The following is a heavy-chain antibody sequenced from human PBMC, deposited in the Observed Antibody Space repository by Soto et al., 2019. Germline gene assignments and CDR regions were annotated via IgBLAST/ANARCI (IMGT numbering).Heavy chain of an antibody. J-gene: IGHJ4*02. CDR1: GGSISSGGYP. D-gene: IGHD3-22*01. V-gene: IGHV4-30-2*01. CDR3: AREYFDNSGYYRFFDY. Sequence: SETLSLTCAVSGGSISSGGYPWSWIRQPPGKGLEWVGYVYHTGSPIYNPSLKSRATISVDRSKNQLSLNLSSVTAADTAVYYCAREYFDNSGYYRFFDYWGLGTLGTVS. CDR2: VYHTGSP.